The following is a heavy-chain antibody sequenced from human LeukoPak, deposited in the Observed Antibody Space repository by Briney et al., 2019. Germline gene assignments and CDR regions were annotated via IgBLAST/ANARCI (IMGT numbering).Heavy chain of an antibody. V-gene: IGHV1-69*05. CDR2: IIPIFGTA. D-gene: IGHD4-17*01. J-gene: IGHJ4*02. CDR3: ASTYDYGDYYFDY. CDR1: GGTFSSYA. Sequence: SVKVSCKASGGTFSSYAISWVRQAPGQGLEWMGRIIPIFGTANCAQKFQGRVTITTDESTSTAYMELSSLRSEDTAVYYCASTYDYGDYYFDYWGQGTLVTVSS.